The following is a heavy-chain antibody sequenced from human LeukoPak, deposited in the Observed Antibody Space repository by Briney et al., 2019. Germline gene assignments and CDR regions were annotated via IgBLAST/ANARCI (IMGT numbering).Heavy chain of an antibody. Sequence: PGESLKISCKGSGYSFTSNWIGWVRQMPRKGLEWMGIIYPGDSETTYSPSFQGQVTISADKSITTAYLQQDSLKASDTAMYYCARHPWGIKVADYWGQGTLVTVSS. CDR2: IYPGDSET. J-gene: IGHJ4*02. CDR3: ARHPWGIKVADY. V-gene: IGHV5-51*01. CDR1: GYSFTSNW. D-gene: IGHD3-16*01.